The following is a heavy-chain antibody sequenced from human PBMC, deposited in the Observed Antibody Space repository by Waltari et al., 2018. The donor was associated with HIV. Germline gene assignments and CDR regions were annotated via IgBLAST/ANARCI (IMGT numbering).Heavy chain of an antibody. Sequence: EVQLVESGGGLVKPGGSLILSCPASDFTLNNAWMSAVRQAPGKGLECVGRIKSKADGGTTQYAAPVKCRFIISRDDSKNTLSLQMKSLKTEDTAVYYCTTSLSYWGHGTLVTVSS. CDR2: IKSKADGGTT. CDR1: DFTLNNAW. CDR3: TTSLSY. V-gene: IGHV3-15*01. J-gene: IGHJ4*01.